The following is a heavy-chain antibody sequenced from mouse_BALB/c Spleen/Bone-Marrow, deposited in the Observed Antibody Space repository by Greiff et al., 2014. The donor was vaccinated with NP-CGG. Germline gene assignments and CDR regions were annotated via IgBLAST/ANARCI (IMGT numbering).Heavy chain of an antibody. J-gene: IGHJ4*01. CDR2: ISSGGSNT. D-gene: IGHD2-2*01. Sequence: EVKLMESGGGLVKPGGSLKLSCAASGFAFSGYDMSWVRQTPEKRLEWVAYISSGGSNTYYPDTVKGRFTISRDNAKNTLYLQMNNLKSEDTAMYYCARQRGYAYAMDYWGQGTSVTVSS. CDR3: ARQRGYAYAMDY. CDR1: GFAFSGYD. V-gene: IGHV5-12-1*01.